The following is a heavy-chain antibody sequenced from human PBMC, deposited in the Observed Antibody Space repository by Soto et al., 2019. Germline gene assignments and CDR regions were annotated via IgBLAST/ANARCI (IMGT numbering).Heavy chain of an antibody. D-gene: IGHD6-13*01. CDR3: ARPGSSWYKPFDY. V-gene: IGHV4-39*01. CDR2: IYYSGST. J-gene: IGHJ4*02. Sequence: QLQLQESGPGLVKPSETLSLTCTVSGGSISSSSYYWAWIRQPPGKGLEWIGSIYYSGSTYYNPSLKSRVTISVDTSKNQFSLKLSSVTAADTAVYYCARPGSSWYKPFDYWGQGTLVTVSS. CDR1: GGSISSSSYY.